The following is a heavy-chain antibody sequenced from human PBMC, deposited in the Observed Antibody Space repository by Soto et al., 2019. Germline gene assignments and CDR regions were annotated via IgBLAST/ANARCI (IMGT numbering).Heavy chain of an antibody. CDR1: GFTFSSYW. Sequence: PGGSLRLSCAASGFTFSSYWMSWVRQAPGKGLEWVANIKQDGSEKYYVDSVKGRFTISRDNAKNSLYLQMNSLRAEDTAVYYCARDPEWTPDYYYGMDVWGQGTTVTVSS. CDR2: IKQDGSEK. V-gene: IGHV3-7*03. CDR3: ARDPEWTPDYYYGMDV. J-gene: IGHJ6*02. D-gene: IGHD3-3*01.